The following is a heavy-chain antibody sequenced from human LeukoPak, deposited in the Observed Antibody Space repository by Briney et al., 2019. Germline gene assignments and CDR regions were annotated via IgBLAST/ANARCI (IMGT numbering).Heavy chain of an antibody. CDR2: ISGSGGST. Sequence: PGGSLRLSCAASGFTFSSYAMSWVRQAPGKGLEGVSAISGSGGSTYYADSVKGRFTISRDNSKNTLYLQMNSLRAEDTAVYYCAKSGSYHWYFDLWGRGTLVTVSS. D-gene: IGHD1-26*01. J-gene: IGHJ2*01. CDR3: AKSGSYHWYFDL. CDR1: GFTFSSYA. V-gene: IGHV3-23*01.